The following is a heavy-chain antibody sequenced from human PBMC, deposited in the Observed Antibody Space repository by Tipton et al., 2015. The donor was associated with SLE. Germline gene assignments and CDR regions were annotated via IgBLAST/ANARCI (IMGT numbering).Heavy chain of an antibody. Sequence: TLSLTCTVSGGSISSYYWNWIRQPPGKGLEWIGYIYYIGSTNYNPSLKSRVTISVDTSKNQFSLKLSSVTAADTAVYYCARRPSAGYFDLWGRGTLVTVSS. CDR1: GGSISSYY. V-gene: IGHV4-59*08. D-gene: IGHD6-19*01. CDR3: ARRPSAGYFDL. CDR2: IYYIGST. J-gene: IGHJ2*01.